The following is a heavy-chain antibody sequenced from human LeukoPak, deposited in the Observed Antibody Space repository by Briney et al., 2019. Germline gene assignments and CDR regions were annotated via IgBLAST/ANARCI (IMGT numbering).Heavy chain of an antibody. J-gene: IGHJ4*02. CDR3: AKDNYDSSGNFDY. Sequence: GGSLRLSCAPSGFTFSSYAMSWVRQAPGKGLEWVSAISGSGGSTYYADSVKGRFTISRDNSKNTLYLQMNSLRAEDTAVYYCAKDNYDSSGNFDYWGQGTLVTVSS. CDR1: GFTFSSYA. CDR2: ISGSGGST. D-gene: IGHD3-22*01. V-gene: IGHV3-23*01.